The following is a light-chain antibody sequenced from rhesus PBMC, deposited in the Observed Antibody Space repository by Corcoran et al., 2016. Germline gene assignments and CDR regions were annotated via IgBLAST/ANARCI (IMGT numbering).Light chain of an antibody. CDR2: YAS. CDR1: QDISNY. J-gene: IGKJ1*01. V-gene: IGKV1S14*01. Sequence: DIQMTQSPSSLCASVGDTVTITRRARQDISNYPAWYQQKPGKAPKPLIYYASNLESGVPSRFSGIGSGTDFTLPISSLQPEDFAINNCQQSNSYPPAFVQGTKVQIK. CDR3: QQSNSYPPA.